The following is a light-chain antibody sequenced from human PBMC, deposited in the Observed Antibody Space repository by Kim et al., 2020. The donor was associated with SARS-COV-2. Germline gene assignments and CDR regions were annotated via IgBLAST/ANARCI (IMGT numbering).Light chain of an antibody. CDR3: NSRDSSGNHVL. CDR2: GDK. J-gene: IGLJ2*01. CDR1: SLPGYY. V-gene: IGLV3-19*01. Sequence: SSELTQDPAVAGALRQMVTIPGHGDSLPGYYASWFRQKSGQAPILVIYGDKNRPSGLPDRFSGSGSGNTASLTITGAQAEDAADYYCNSRDSSGNHVLFG.